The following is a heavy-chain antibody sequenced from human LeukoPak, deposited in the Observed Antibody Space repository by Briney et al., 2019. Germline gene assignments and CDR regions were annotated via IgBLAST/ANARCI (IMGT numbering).Heavy chain of an antibody. CDR2: INNDGSVT. Sequence: GGSLRLSCAASGFTFRSYWMYWVRQPPGKGLVWVSRINNDGSVTTYADSVKGRFTISRDNGNNGVYLQMNSPRAEDTAVYYCARGGPDHAFDIWGQGTKVTVSS. J-gene: IGHJ3*02. V-gene: IGHV3-74*01. CDR3: ARGGPDHAFDI. D-gene: IGHD1-14*01. CDR1: GFTFRSYW.